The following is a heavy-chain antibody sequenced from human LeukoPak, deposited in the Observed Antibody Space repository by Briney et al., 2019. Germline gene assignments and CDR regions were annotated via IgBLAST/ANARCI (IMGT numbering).Heavy chain of an antibody. CDR3: AKDLMKIVGATHNWFDP. J-gene: IGHJ5*02. CDR2: ISSSSSYI. V-gene: IGHV3-21*01. D-gene: IGHD1-26*01. Sequence: PGGSLRLSCAASGFTFSSYSMNWVRQAPGKGLEWVSSISSSSSYIYYADSVKGRFTISRENAKNSLYLQMNSLRAEDTAVYYCAKDLMKIVGATHNWFDPWGQGTLVTVSS. CDR1: GFTFSSYS.